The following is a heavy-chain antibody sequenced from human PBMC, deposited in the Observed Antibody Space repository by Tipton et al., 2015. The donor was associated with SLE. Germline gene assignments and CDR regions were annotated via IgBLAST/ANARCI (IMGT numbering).Heavy chain of an antibody. V-gene: IGHV4-38-2*01. D-gene: IGHD6-13*01. Sequence: TLSLTCAVSGYSISSGYYWGWIRQPPGKGLEWIATIFHTGSTYYNPSLKSRVTISVDTSKNQFSRRVSSVIAADTAVCYCARMFRAASGGFGYWCQRTLVPVSS. CDR3: ARMFRAASGGFGY. CDR1: GYSISSGYY. CDR2: IFHTGST. J-gene: IGHJ4*02.